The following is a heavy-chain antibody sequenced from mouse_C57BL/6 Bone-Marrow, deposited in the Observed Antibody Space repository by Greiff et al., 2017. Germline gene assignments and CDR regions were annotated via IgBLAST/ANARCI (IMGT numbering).Heavy chain of an antibody. CDR2: IDPSDSYT. CDR1: GYTFTSYW. Sequence: QVQLQQPGAELVMPGASVKLSCKASGYTFTSYWMHWVKQRPGQGLEWIGEIDPSDSYTNYNQKFKGKSTLTVDKSSSTDYMQLSSLTSEDSAVYYCAREEPFYFDYWGQGTTLTVSS. V-gene: IGHV1-69*01. J-gene: IGHJ2*01. CDR3: AREEPFYFDY.